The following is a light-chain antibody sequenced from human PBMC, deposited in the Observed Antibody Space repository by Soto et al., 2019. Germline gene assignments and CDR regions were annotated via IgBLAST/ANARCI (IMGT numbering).Light chain of an antibody. CDR1: HSVNSN. V-gene: IGKV3-15*01. Sequence: EIVMTQSPATLSVFPGERATLSCRASHSVNSNLAWYQQKSGQAPRLLIYGASTRATGVSARFSGSGSGTEFTLTIGSLQSEDLAVYYCQQYNNWPTWTFGPGTRLEIK. J-gene: IGKJ5*01. CDR2: GAS. CDR3: QQYNNWPTWT.